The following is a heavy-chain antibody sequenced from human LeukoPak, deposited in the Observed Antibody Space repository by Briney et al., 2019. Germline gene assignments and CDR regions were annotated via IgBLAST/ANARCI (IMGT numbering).Heavy chain of an antibody. D-gene: IGHD6-13*01. J-gene: IGHJ5*02. V-gene: IGHV3-33*01. Sequence: PGGSLRLSCAASGFTFSSYGMHWVRQAPGKGLEWVAVIWYDGSNKYYADSVKGRFTISRDNSKNTLYLQMNSLRAEDTAVNYCARVVKGRSWWFGPWGRGTLVSVS. CDR2: IWYDGSNK. CDR3: ARVVKGRSWWFGP. CDR1: GFTFSSYG.